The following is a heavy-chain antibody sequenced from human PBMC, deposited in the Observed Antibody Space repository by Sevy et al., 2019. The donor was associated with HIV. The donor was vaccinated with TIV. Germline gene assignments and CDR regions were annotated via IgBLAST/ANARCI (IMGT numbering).Heavy chain of an antibody. CDR3: ASKRGYNHGPFDY. J-gene: IGHJ4*02. D-gene: IGHD5-12*01. CDR2: IHYTGGT. CDR1: GGSISSSETY. V-gene: IGHV4-30-4*08. Sequence: SETLSLTCTVSGGSISSSETYWSWIRQSPGGGLEWIGYIHYTGGTYYNPFLKDRVAMSVDTSERQFSLRLSLLTAADTVVYFCASKRGYNHGPFDYWGQGTLVTVSS.